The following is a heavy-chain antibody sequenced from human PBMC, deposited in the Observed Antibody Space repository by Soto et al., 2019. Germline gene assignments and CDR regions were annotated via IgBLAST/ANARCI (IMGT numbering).Heavy chain of an antibody. J-gene: IGHJ4*02. CDR1: GFTFSSYA. CDR3: ARPRQDYDILTGYYGY. V-gene: IGHV3-23*01. Sequence: EVQLLESGGGLVQPGGSLRLSCAASGFTFSSYAMSWVRQAPGKGLEWVSAISGSGGSTYYADSVKGRFTISRDNSKNTLYLQMNSLRAEDTAVYYCARPRQDYDILTGYYGYWGQGTMVTVSS. CDR2: ISGSGGST. D-gene: IGHD3-9*01.